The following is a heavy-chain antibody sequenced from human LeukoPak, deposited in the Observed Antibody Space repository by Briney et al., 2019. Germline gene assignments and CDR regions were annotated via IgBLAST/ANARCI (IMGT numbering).Heavy chain of an antibody. V-gene: IGHV3-23*01. D-gene: IGHD3-3*01. Sequence: PGGSLRLSCAASGFTFSSYAMSWVRQAPGKGLEWVSVISNSGDSTYYADSVKGRFTISRDNSKNTLSLQMNSLRAEDTAVYYCAKDNTIFGVLGYFDYWGQGTLVTVSS. CDR2: ISNSGDST. J-gene: IGHJ4*02. CDR1: GFTFSSYA. CDR3: AKDNTIFGVLGYFDY.